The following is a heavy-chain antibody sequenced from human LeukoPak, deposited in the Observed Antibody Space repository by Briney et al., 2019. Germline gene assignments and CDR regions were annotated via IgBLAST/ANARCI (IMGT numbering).Heavy chain of an antibody. CDR1: GYSISSGYN. CDR3: AKSNGYGLIDI. D-gene: IGHD3-10*01. Sequence: SETLSLTCTVSGYSISSGYNWGWIRQPPGKGLEWIGYIYYSGSTNYNSSLKSRVTISVDASKNQLSLKLSSVTAADTAVYYCAKSNGYGLIDIWGQGTMVTVSS. CDR2: IYYSGST. V-gene: IGHV4-38-2*02. J-gene: IGHJ3*02.